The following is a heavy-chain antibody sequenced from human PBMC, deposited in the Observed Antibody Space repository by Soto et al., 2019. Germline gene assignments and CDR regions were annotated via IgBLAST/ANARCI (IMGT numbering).Heavy chain of an antibody. CDR1: GFTFSSYS. CDR2: ISSSSSYI. D-gene: IGHD6-19*01. Sequence: GGSLRLSCAASGFTFSSYSMNWVRQAPGKGLEWVSSISSSSSYIYYADSVKGRFTISRDNAKNSLYLQMNSLRAEDTAVYYCAREHRIAVASDYWGQGTLVTVSS. J-gene: IGHJ4*02. V-gene: IGHV3-21*01. CDR3: AREHRIAVASDY.